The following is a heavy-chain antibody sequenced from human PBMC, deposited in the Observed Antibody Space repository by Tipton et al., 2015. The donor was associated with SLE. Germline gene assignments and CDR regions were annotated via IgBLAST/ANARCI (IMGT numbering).Heavy chain of an antibody. V-gene: IGHV4-34*01. CDR2: TSHSGRS. Sequence: TLSLTCAVYGGSLSDYFWTWIRQPPGKGLEWIGQTSHSGRSIYNPSLRSRVTMSVDTSKMQFSLRLNSVTAADTAVYYCASGKLSYGGGDNWGQGTLVTVSS. CDR1: GGSLSDYF. CDR3: ASGKLSYGGGDN. J-gene: IGHJ4*02. D-gene: IGHD4-23*01.